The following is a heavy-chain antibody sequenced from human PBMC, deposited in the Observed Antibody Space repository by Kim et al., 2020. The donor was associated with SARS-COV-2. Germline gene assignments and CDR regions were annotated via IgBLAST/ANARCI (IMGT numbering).Heavy chain of an antibody. CDR3: ARDGGGSCYTD. CDR2: INHSGST. J-gene: IGHJ4*02. D-gene: IGHD2-15*01. Sequence: SETLSLTCAVYGGSFSGYYWSWIRQPPGKGLEWIGEINHSGSTNYNPSLKSRVTISVDTSKNQFSLKLSSVTAADTAVYYCARDGGGSCYTDWGQGTLVTVSS. CDR1: GGSFSGYY. V-gene: IGHV4-34*01.